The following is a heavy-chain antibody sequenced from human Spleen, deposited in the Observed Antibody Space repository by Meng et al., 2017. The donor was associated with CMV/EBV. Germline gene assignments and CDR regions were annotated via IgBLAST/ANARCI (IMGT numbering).Heavy chain of an antibody. Sequence: ASVKVSCKASGYTFTGYYMHWVRQAPGQGLEWMGWINPNSGGTHYEQKFQGRVTMTRDTSISTAYMDLSRLRSDDTAVYYCARGVGASSFDYWGQGTLVTVSS. J-gene: IGHJ4*02. V-gene: IGHV1-2*02. D-gene: IGHD1-26*01. CDR1: GYTFTGYY. CDR2: INPNSGGT. CDR3: ARGVGASSFDY.